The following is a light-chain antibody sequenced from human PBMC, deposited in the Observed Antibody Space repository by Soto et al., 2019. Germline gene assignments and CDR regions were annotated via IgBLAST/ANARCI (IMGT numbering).Light chain of an antibody. Sequence: QSALTQPRSVSGSPGQSVTISCTGTSSDVGDYNYVSWYQQHPGKAPKLMIFDVTERPSGVPDRFSGSKSGNTASLTISGLQADDEADYYCCSYAGSYTWVFGGGTKLTV. J-gene: IGLJ3*02. CDR1: SSDVGDYNY. CDR3: CSYAGSYTWV. CDR2: DVT. V-gene: IGLV2-11*01.